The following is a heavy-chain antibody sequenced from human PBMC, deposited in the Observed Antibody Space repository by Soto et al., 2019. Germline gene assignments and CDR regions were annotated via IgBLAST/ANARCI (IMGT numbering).Heavy chain of an antibody. Sequence: SETLSLTCTVSGGSISSGGYYWSWIRQHPGKGLEWIGYIHYSGSTYYNPSLKSRVTISVDTSKNQFSLKLSPVTAADTAVYYCARYDSSGLTFDYWGQGTLVTVSS. CDR1: GGSISSGGYY. J-gene: IGHJ4*02. D-gene: IGHD3-22*01. CDR3: ARYDSSGLTFDY. CDR2: IHYSGST. V-gene: IGHV4-31*03.